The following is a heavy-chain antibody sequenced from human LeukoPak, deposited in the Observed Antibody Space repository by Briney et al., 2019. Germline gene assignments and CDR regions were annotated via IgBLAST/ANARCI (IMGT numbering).Heavy chain of an antibody. V-gene: IGHV3-48*01. J-gene: IGHJ4*02. CDR1: GFTFSSYS. CDR2: ISSSSSTI. Sequence: GGSLRLSCAASGFTFSSYSMNWVRQAPGKGLEWVPYISSSSSTIYYADSVKGRFTISRDNAKNSLYLQMNSLRAEDTAVYYCAKDYAYYYDSSGYYSGYYFDYWGQGTLVTVSS. D-gene: IGHD3-22*01. CDR3: AKDYAYYYDSSGYYSGYYFDY.